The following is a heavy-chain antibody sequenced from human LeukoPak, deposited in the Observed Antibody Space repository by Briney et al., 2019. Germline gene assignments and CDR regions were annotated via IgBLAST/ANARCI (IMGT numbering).Heavy chain of an antibody. CDR2: ISGSGGST. V-gene: IGHV3-23*01. Sequence: PGGSLRLSCAASGFTFSSYGMRWVRQAPGKGLEWVSAISGSGGSTYYADSVKGRFTISRDNSKNTLYLQMNSLRAEDTAVYYCATDSGSFYYYYYYYMDVWGKGTTVTISS. CDR1: GFTFSSYG. J-gene: IGHJ6*03. CDR3: ATDSGSFYYYYYYYMDV. D-gene: IGHD3-10*01.